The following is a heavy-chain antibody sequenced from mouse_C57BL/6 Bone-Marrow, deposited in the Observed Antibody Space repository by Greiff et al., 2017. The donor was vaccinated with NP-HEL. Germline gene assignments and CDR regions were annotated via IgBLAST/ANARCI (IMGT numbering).Heavy chain of an antibody. V-gene: IGHV1-69*01. J-gene: IGHJ3*01. Sequence: VQLQQPGAELVMPGASVKLSCKASGYTFTSYWMHWVKQRPGQGLEWIGEIDPSDSYTNYNQKFKGKSTVTVDKSSSTAYMQLSSLTSEDSAVYYCARSITTVVATDWFAYWGQGTLVTVSA. CDR2: IDPSDSYT. CDR3: ARSITTVVATDWFAY. CDR1: GYTFTSYW. D-gene: IGHD1-1*01.